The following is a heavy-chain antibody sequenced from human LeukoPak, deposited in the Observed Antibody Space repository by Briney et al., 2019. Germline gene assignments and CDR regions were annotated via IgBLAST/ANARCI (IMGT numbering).Heavy chain of an antibody. CDR3: VRGVGVSRFNYFDP. CDR1: GFTFSTYG. V-gene: IGHV3-30*03. CDR2: ISYDGSNK. D-gene: IGHD6-13*01. Sequence: GGSLRLSCAASGFTFSTYGMQWVRQAPGKGLEWVAVISYDGSNKYYADSVKGRFTISRDNSKNTLFLQMNSLRDDDTAVYYCVRGVGVSRFNYFDPWGQGTLVIVSS. J-gene: IGHJ5*02.